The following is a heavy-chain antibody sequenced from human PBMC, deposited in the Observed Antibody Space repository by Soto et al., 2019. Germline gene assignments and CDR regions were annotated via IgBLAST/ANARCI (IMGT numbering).Heavy chain of an antibody. D-gene: IGHD2-2*01. CDR3: RNSTTCCDESCVDV. CDR1: GYSISSGNY. V-gene: IGHV4-38-2*01. Sequence: PSETLSLTCAVSGYSISSGNYCSWIRQPPGRGLEWIGTPYHFGSTPYNTSLMSRVTISVDTSKNHFSLILMSVAAADAAMYYCRNSTTCCDESCVDVWGQGTMVTVSS. J-gene: IGHJ6*02. CDR2: PYHFGST.